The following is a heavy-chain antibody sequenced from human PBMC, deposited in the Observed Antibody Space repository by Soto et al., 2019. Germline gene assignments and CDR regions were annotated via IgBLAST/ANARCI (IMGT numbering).Heavy chain of an antibody. Sequence: SVKVSCKASGGTFSSYAISWVRQAPGQGLEWMGGIIPIFGTANYARKFQGRVTIAADKSTSTAYMELSSLRSEDTAVYYCARVTTATEWGWFDPWGQGTLLTVSS. D-gene: IGHD4-17*01. J-gene: IGHJ5*02. CDR2: IIPIFGTA. V-gene: IGHV1-69*06. CDR1: GGTFSSYA. CDR3: ARVTTATEWGWFDP.